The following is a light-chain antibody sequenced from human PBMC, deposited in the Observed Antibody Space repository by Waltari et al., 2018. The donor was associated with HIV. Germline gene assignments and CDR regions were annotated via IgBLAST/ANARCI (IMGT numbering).Light chain of an antibody. CDR2: DVS. Sequence: QSALTQLASVSGSPGQSITLSCTGTSSHFGRCHSVSWYHQHPGKAPKLMIYDVSNRPSGVSNRFSGSKSGNTASLTISGLQAEDEADYYCSSYTSSITPYVFGTGTKVTVL. CDR1: SSHFGRCHS. CDR3: SSYTSSITPYV. J-gene: IGLJ1*01. V-gene: IGLV2-14*01.